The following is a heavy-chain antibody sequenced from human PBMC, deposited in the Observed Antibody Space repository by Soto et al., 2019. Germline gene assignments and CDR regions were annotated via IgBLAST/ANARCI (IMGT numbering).Heavy chain of an antibody. CDR1: GFTFRSNA. J-gene: IGHJ5*02. CDR3: AKDQYVVVTTNWFDP. V-gene: IGHV3-23*01. D-gene: IGHD2-21*02. CDR2: ISGSGGST. Sequence: EVQLLEFGGGLVQPGGSLRLSCAASGFTFRSNALSWVRKAPGKGRGWVSVISGSGGSTYYADSVKGRFTISRDNSKNTLYLQMNSLRAEDTAVYYCAKDQYVVVTTNWFDPWGQGTLVTVSS.